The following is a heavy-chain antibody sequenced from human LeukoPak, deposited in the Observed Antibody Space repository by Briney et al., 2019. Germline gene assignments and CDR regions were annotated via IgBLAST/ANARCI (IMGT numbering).Heavy chain of an antibody. V-gene: IGHV4-59*01. CDR2: IYYSGST. CDR3: AXSPGYSYGSHFDY. D-gene: IGHD5-18*01. J-gene: IGHJ4*02. Sequence: PSETLSLTCTISGASITNYYWSWIRQPPGKGMEWIGYIYYSGSTNYNPSLKSRVTISFDTSKNHFSLQLRSVTVADTAVYYCAXSPGYSYGSHFDYWGQGTLVTVSS. CDR1: GASITNYY.